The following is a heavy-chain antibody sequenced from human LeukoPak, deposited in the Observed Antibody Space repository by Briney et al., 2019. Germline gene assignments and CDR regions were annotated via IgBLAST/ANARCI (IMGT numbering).Heavy chain of an antibody. D-gene: IGHD3-10*01. CDR1: GFSFDDYA. Sequence: GGSLRLSCAASGFSFDDYAMHWVRQAPGKGLEWVSGISWDSGTFGYADSVKGRFTISRDNSKNTLYLQMNSLRAEDTAVYYCAKDGAGVLWFGENYMDVWGKGTTVTISS. J-gene: IGHJ6*03. V-gene: IGHV3-9*01. CDR2: ISWDSGTF. CDR3: AKDGAGVLWFGENYMDV.